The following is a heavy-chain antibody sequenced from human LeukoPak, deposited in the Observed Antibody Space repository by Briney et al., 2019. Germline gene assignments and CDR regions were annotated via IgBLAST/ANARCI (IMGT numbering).Heavy chain of an antibody. CDR3: VRDLRAVSYGFD. J-gene: IGHJ4*02. V-gene: IGHV3-7*01. Sequence: GGSLRLSCAASGFRFTSYWMSWVRQAPGKGLELVANINQDGSERYCVDSVKGRFTISRDNGKNSVYLQMNSLRAEDTALYYCVRDLRAVSYGFDWGQGTLVTVSS. CDR2: INQDGSER. CDR1: GFRFTSYW. D-gene: IGHD3-16*01.